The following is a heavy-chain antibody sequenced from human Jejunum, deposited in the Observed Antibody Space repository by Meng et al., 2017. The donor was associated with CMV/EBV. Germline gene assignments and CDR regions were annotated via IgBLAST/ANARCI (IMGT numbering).Heavy chain of an antibody. Sequence: VQLVESGXDVVQPGGSLRLSCAASGFTFSTYWMHWVRQTPGKGLEWVSRMNGDGSSISYRDSVKGRFTISRDNAKNTLFLQMISLRDEDTAVYYCARSPGGYFDSWGQGTLVNVSS. V-gene: IGHV3-74*02. CDR2: MNGDGSSI. CDR1: GFTFSTYW. CDR3: ARSPGGYFDS. J-gene: IGHJ4*02.